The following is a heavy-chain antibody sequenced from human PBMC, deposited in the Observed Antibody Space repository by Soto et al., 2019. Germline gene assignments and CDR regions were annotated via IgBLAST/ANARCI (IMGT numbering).Heavy chain of an antibody. CDR3: ARDFAYFDS. Sequence: SETLSLTCTGSGGSFKSGSYSWSWIRQPPGKGLEWIGYVYHTGRTRYNPSLKNRVSISMDTSKNQFSLNLDSVTAADTAVYFCARDFAYFDSWGQGTLVTVS. V-gene: IGHV4-61*01. CDR2: VYHTGRT. CDR1: GGSFKSGSYS. J-gene: IGHJ4*02. D-gene: IGHD3-3*01.